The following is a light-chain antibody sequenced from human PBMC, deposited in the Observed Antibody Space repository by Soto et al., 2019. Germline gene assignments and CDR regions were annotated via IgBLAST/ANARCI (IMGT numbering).Light chain of an antibody. V-gene: IGKV1-39*01. Sequence: DIRLTQSPSSLSASVGDRVTISCRASQSIRTYLMWYHQKPGKAPNLLIYGASGLQNGVPSRFAGSGSGTEFTLTITGLQPEDFGTYYCQQSSITPRSFGQGTKVEI. CDR1: QSIRTY. J-gene: IGKJ1*01. CDR2: GAS. CDR3: QQSSITPRS.